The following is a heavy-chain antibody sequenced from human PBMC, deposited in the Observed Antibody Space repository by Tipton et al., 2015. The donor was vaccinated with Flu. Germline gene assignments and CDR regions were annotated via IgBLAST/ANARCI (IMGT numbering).Heavy chain of an antibody. CDR1: GFTFSIYA. V-gene: IGHV3-23*01. CDR2: ISGGGGGT. Sequence: SLRLSCAASGFTFSIYAMSWVRQAPGKRLEWISAISGGGGGTYYADSVQGRFTISRDNSKNTLYLRINSLRAEDTAIYYCSKVIREKVGGLDYWGQGTLVTVSS. CDR3: SKVIREKVGGLDY. D-gene: IGHD6-19*01. J-gene: IGHJ4*02.